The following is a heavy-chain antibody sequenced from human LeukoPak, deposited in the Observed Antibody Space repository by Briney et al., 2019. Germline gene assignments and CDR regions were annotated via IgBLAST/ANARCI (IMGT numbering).Heavy chain of an antibody. CDR2: IDYSGST. CDR1: GGSIKSYY. Sequence: PSETLSLTCTVSGGSIKSYYWTWIRQPPGKGLEWIGYIDYSGSTNYNPSLKSRVTISVDTSKNQFSLNLTSVTAADTAVYYCARVHEGSGSYGPYYYYYGMGVWGQGTTVTVSS. D-gene: IGHD3-10*01. CDR3: ARVHEGSGSYGPYYYYYGMGV. J-gene: IGHJ6*02. V-gene: IGHV4-59*01.